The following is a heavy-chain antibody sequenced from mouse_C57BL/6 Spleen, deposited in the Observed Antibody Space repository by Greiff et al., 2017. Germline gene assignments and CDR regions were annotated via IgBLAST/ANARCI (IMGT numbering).Heavy chain of an antibody. V-gene: IGHV1-80*01. CDR3: ARGELGYYAMDD. J-gene: IGHJ4*01. CDR2: IYPGDGDT. CDR1: GYAFSSYW. D-gene: IGHD4-1*01. Sequence: QVQLKQSGAELVKPGASVKISCKASGYAFSSYWMNWVKQRPGKGLEWIGQIYPGDGDTNYNGKFKGKATLTADKSSSTAYMQLSSLTSEDSAVYFCARGELGYYAMDDWGQGTSVTVSS.